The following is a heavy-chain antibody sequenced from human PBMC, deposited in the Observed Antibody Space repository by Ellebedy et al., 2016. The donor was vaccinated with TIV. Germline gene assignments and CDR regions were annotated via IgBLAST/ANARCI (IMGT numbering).Heavy chain of an antibody. D-gene: IGHD3-10*01. CDR2: INPSGTT. CDR3: ARARGQYLYGSGSYFTN. CDR1: NGSFNGYF. Sequence: MPGGSLRLSCAVYNGSFNGYFWTWLRQPPGKGLEWIGEINPSGTTNYNPSLKGRLTISVDTPKKQFSLRLTSVTAADTALYYCARARGQYLYGSGSYFTNWGQGEVVTVSS. J-gene: IGHJ4*02. V-gene: IGHV4-34*01.